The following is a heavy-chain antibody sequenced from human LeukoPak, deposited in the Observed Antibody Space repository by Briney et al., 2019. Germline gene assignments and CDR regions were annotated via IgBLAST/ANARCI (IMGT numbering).Heavy chain of an antibody. Sequence: PGGSLRLSCAASGFPVSSNYMSWVRQAPGKGLAWVSVIYGGGGKYYADSVMGRFTISRDNSKNTLFLQMSSLRAEDTAVYYCTRSGLRLFDYWGQGTLVTVSS. V-gene: IGHV3-53*01. J-gene: IGHJ4*02. CDR1: GFPVSSNY. CDR3: TRSGLRLFDY. CDR2: IYGGGGK.